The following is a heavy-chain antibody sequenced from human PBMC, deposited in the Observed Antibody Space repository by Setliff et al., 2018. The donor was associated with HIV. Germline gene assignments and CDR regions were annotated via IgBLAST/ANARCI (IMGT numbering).Heavy chain of an antibody. V-gene: IGHV4-38-2*02. CDR1: GYSINDGFH. CDR2: IYNSGHA. CDR3: VRDRSLRFSQSPSLHYFDV. Sequence: SETLSLTCLVFGYSINDGFHWGWIRQSPRKGLEWLGSIYNSGHASYNPSRWSRVTMSVDTSKNRFSLRLTSVTAAGTAVYYCVRDRSLRFSQSPSLHYFDVWGQGILVTVSS. J-gene: IGHJ3*01.